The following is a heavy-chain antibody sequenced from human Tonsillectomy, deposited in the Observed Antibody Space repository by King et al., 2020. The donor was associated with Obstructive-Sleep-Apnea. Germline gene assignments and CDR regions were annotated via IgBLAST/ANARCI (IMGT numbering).Heavy chain of an antibody. Sequence: GGGLGEPSETLSRTCTVSGGSISSSSYYWGWIRQPPGKGLEWIGTSDYSGSTYYNPSLKSRVTRSVDTSKTSFSLKLSSVTAADTAVYYCAREERITIFGVVIKSSAAFDIWGQGTMVTVSS. CDR2: SDYSGST. V-gene: IGHV4-39*07. D-gene: IGHD3-3*01. J-gene: IGHJ3*02. CDR3: AREERITIFGVVIKSSAAFDI. CDR1: GGSISSSSYY.